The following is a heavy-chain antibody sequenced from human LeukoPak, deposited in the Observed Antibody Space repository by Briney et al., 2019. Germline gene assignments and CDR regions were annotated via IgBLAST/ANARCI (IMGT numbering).Heavy chain of an antibody. CDR1: GFTLGDYA. V-gene: IGHV3-49*03. Sequence: GGSLRLSCTASGFTLGDYAMSWFRQAPGKGLEWVGFIRSKAYGGTTEYAASVKGRFTILRDDSKSIAYLQMNSLKTEDTAVYYCTRSASRSRGYSYGDFDYWGQGTLVTVSS. CDR2: IRSKAYGGTT. CDR3: TRSASRSRGYSYGDFDY. D-gene: IGHD5-18*01. J-gene: IGHJ4*02.